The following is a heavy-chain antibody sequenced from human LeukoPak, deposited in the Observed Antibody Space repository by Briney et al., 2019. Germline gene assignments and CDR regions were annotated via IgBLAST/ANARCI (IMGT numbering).Heavy chain of an antibody. CDR2: INPNSGGT. J-gene: IGHJ4*02. Sequence: ASVKVSCKASGYTFTDYYIQLLRQAPGLGLEWMGWINPNSGGTNYAPKFQGLVTMSSDTSITTAYMELSRLISDDTAVYYCARTKPPCTRGLLLDYWGQGTLVTVSS. V-gene: IGHV1-2*02. CDR3: ARTKPPCTRGLLLDY. D-gene: IGHD2-2*01. CDR1: GYTFTDYY.